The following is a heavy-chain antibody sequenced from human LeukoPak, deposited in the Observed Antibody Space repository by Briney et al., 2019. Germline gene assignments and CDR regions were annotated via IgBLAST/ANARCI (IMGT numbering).Heavy chain of an antibody. Sequence: SETLSLTCTMSGDSISGSYWSWLRLPDGQGLEWIGRIYSSGRTNYNPALKGRVTMSVDTSKNEFSLKLTSVTAADTAVFYCARERGTIINVGGPTRFYPWGQGSLVIVSS. J-gene: IGHJ5*02. D-gene: IGHD2-15*01. CDR3: ARERGTIINVGGPTRFYP. CDR1: GDSISGSY. V-gene: IGHV4-4*07. CDR2: IYSSGRT.